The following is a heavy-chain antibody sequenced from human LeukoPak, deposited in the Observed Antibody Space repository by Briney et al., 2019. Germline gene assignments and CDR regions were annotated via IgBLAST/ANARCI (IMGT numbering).Heavy chain of an antibody. CDR1: GGSIGSHY. CDR2: IHYTGNS. V-gene: IGHV4-59*11. J-gene: IGHJ3*02. Sequence: SETLSLTCTVSGGSIGSHYWSWIRQPPGKGLEWIGYIHYTGNSNYNPSLKSRVTISVDTSKNQFSLKLSSVTAADTALYYCARDLYYYDSSGYYYGAFDIWGQGTMLTVSS. CDR3: ARDLYYYDSSGYYYGAFDI. D-gene: IGHD3-22*01.